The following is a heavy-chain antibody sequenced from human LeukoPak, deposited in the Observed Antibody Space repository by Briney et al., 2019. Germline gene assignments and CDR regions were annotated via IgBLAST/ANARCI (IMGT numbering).Heavy chain of an antibody. D-gene: IGHD3-10*01. J-gene: IGHJ5*02. V-gene: IGHV4-34*01. CDR1: GGSFSGYY. CDR2: INHSGST. Sequence: PSETLSLTCAVYGGSFSGYYWSWIRQPPGKGLEWIGEINHSGSTNYNPSLKSRVTISVDTSKNQFSLKLSSVTAADTAVYYCARATYYYGSGTLNWFDPWGQGTLATVSS. CDR3: ARATYYYGSGTLNWFDP.